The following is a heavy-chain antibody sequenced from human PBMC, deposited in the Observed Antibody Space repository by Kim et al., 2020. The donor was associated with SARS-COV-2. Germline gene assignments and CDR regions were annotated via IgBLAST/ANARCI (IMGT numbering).Heavy chain of an antibody. CDR3: ATALSIAAAGTGLWDY. J-gene: IGHJ4*02. D-gene: IGHD6-13*01. Sequence: KFQGRVTMTEDTSTDTAYMELSSLRSEDTAVYYCATALSIAAAGTGLWDYWGQGTLVTVSS. V-gene: IGHV1-24*01.